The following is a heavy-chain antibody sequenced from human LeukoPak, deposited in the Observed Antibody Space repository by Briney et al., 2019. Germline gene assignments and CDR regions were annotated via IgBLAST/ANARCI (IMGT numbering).Heavy chain of an antibody. CDR2: IYHSGST. J-gene: IGHJ4*02. CDR3: ASAVNSRYFDWIRGFDY. V-gene: IGHV4-30-2*01. D-gene: IGHD3-9*01. CDR1: GGSISSGGYS. Sequence: SETLSLTCAVSGGSISSGGYSWSWIRQPPGKGLEWIGYIYHSGSTYYNPSINSRATITVDRSKNQFYLKLSSVTAADTAVYYCASAVNSRYFDWIRGFDYWGQGTLVTVSS.